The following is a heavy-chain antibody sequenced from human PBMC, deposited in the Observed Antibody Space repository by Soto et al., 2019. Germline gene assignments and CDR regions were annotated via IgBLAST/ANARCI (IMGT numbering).Heavy chain of an antibody. CDR2: ISYDGNNT. D-gene: IGHD3-22*01. CDR1: GFTFDTYG. J-gene: IGHJ5*02. CDR3: ASSYYFYDSSSYYNYIDP. Sequence: SGWSLRLSCAASGFTFDTYGMHWVRQAPGKGLEWVSVISYDGNNTYYADSVKGRFTISRDNSKNTLYLQMNSLRIEDTATYYWASSYYFYDSSSYYNYIDPWGQGSLVTVCS. V-gene: IGHV3-30*03.